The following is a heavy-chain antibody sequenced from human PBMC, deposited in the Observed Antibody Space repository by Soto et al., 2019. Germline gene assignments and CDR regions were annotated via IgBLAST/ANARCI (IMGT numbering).Heavy chain of an antibody. CDR2: FDPEDGET. D-gene: IGHD1-26*01. CDR3: ARDPVGGNWFDP. Sequence: ASVKVSCKVSGYTLTKLSMHWVRQAPGKGLEWMGGFDPEDGETIYAQKFQGRVTMTEDTSTSTAYMELRSLRSDDTAVYYCARDPVGGNWFDPWGQGTLVTVSS. V-gene: IGHV1-24*01. J-gene: IGHJ5*02. CDR1: GYTLTKLS.